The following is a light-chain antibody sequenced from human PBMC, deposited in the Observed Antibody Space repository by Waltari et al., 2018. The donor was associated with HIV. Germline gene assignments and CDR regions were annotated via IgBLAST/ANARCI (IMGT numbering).Light chain of an antibody. Sequence: QSVLTQSPSASGTPGQRVTISCSGCPSNNGSNSVSWYQQVPGTAPQLFMFSNSWRPGGVPDRFSGSKSGTSASLAISGLQSEDEADYYCATWDDTLDGPVFGGGTRLTVL. CDR1: PSNNGSNS. CDR2: SNS. V-gene: IGLV1-44*01. J-gene: IGLJ3*02. CDR3: ATWDDTLDGPV.